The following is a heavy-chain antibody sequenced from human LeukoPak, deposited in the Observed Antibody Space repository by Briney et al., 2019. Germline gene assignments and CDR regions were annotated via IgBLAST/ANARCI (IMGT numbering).Heavy chain of an antibody. Sequence: SETLSLTCTVSGASISTYYWSWLRQPPGKGLQWIGYIYYRGGSNYNPSLESRVTMSVDTSKNQFSLKLNSVTAVDTAVYYCATLDIGSSSGWYFRYWGQGTLSTVSS. V-gene: IGHV4-59*01. D-gene: IGHD6-19*01. CDR3: ATLDIGSSSGWYFRY. CDR1: GASISTYY. CDR2: IYYRGGS. J-gene: IGHJ4*02.